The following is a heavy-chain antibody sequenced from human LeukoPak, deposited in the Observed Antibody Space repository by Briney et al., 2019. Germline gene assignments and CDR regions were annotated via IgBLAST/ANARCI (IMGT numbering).Heavy chain of an antibody. J-gene: IGHJ4*02. D-gene: IGHD3-10*01. V-gene: IGHV3-23*01. CDR2: ISGSGGST. CDR1: GFTFSSYG. CDR3: AKDRRMVRSAEDY. Sequence: GGTLRLSCAASGFTFSSYGMSWVRQAPGKGLEWVSAISGSGGSTYYADSVKGRFTISRDNSKNTLYLQMDSLRAEDTAVYYCAKDRRMVRSAEDYWGQGTLVTVSS.